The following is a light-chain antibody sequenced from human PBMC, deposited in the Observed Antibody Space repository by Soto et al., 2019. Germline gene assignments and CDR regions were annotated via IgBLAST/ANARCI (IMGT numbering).Light chain of an antibody. Sequence: EIVLTQSPATLSLSPGERATLSCRASQSVSNYLAWYQQKPGQAPRLLIYAASSRATGISDRFSGSGSGTDFPPTISSLEAEDFAVYYCQHSNNRPPVFGQGTKLEIK. J-gene: IGKJ2*01. CDR2: AAS. CDR3: QHSNNRPPV. CDR1: QSVSNY. V-gene: IGKV3-11*01.